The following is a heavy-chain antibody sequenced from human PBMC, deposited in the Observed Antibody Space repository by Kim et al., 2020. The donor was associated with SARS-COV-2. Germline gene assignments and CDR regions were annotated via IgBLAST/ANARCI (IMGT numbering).Heavy chain of an antibody. D-gene: IGHD6-19*01. CDR3: ARQGDYSSGWSSHYYYGMDV. CDR2: IDPSDSYT. V-gene: IGHV5-10-1*01. Sequence: GESLKISCKGSGYSFTSYWISWVRQMPGKGLEWMGRIDPSDSYTNYSPSFQGHVTISADKSISTAYLQWSSLKASDTAMYYCARQGDYSSGWSSHYYYGMDVWGQGTTVTVSS. J-gene: IGHJ6*02. CDR1: GYSFTSYW.